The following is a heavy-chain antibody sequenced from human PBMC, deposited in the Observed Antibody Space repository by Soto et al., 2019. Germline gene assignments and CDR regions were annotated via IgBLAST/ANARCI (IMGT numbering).Heavy chain of an antibody. J-gene: IGHJ5*02. Sequence: PSETLSLTCTVSGGSIGTYHWSWIRQPPGKGLEWIGYIYYSGSTNYNPSLKSRVTISVDTSKNQFSLKLSSVTAADTAVYYCARDPSSGWKWFDPWGQGTLVTVSS. V-gene: IGHV4-59*01. CDR1: GGSIGTYH. CDR3: ARDPSSGWKWFDP. CDR2: IYYSGST. D-gene: IGHD6-19*01.